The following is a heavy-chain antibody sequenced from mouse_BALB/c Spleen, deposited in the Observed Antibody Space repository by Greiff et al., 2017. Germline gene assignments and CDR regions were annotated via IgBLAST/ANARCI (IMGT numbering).Heavy chain of an antibody. D-gene: IGHD1-1*01. CDR3: ARGGENYYGSSYGFAY. CDR2: IWSGGST. V-gene: IGHV2-2*02. CDR1: GFSLTSYG. J-gene: IGHJ3*01. Sequence: VQLQQSGPGLVQPSQSLSITCTVSGFSLTSYGVHWVRQSPGKGLEWLGVIWSGGSTDYNAAFISRLSISKDNSKSQVFFKMNSLQANDTAIYYCARGGENYYGSSYGFAYWGQGTLVTVSA.